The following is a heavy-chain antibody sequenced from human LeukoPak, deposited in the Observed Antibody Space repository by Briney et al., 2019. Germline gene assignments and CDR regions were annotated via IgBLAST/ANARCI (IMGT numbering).Heavy chain of an antibody. CDR3: AREVATEGNYYGMDV. D-gene: IGHD5-12*01. CDR2: IYNSGST. J-gene: IGHJ6*02. V-gene: IGHV4-59*12. Sequence: ASETLSLTYTVSGGSITSYYWSWLRQPPGKGLEWIGNIYNSGSTNYNPSLKSRVTISIDTSKNQFSLKLSSVSAADTAVYYCAREVATEGNYYGMDVWGQGTTVTVSS. CDR1: GGSITSYY.